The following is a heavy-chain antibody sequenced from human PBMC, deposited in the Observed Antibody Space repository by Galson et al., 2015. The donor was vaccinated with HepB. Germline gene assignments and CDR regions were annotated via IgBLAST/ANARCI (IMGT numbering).Heavy chain of an antibody. Sequence: SLRLSCAASGFTFDDYAMHWVRQAPGKGLEWVSGISWNSGSIGYADSVKGRFTISRDNAKNSLYLQMNSLRAEDTALYYCAKVGHVNSGYDSFDYWGQGTLVTVSS. J-gene: IGHJ4*02. D-gene: IGHD5-12*01. V-gene: IGHV3-9*01. CDR3: AKVGHVNSGYDSFDY. CDR2: ISWNSGSI. CDR1: GFTFDDYA.